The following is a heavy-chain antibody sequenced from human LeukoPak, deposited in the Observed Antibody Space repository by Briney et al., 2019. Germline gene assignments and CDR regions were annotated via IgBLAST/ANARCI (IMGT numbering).Heavy chain of an antibody. D-gene: IGHD3-10*01. CDR1: GFTFSSYE. CDR3: AREGGITMVRGVIIGAFDI. V-gene: IGHV3-48*03. CDR2: ISSSGSTI. Sequence: GGSLRLSCAASGFTFSSYEMNWVRQAPGKGLEWVSYISSSGSTIYYADSVKGRFTISRDNAKNSPYLQMNSLRAEDTAVYYCAREGGITMVRGVIIGAFDIWGQGTMVTVSS. J-gene: IGHJ3*02.